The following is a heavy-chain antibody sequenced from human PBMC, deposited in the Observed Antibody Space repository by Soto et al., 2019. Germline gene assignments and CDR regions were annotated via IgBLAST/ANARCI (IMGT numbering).Heavy chain of an antibody. CDR2: ISGSGGST. J-gene: IGHJ4*02. CDR3: AKVEVVVVVASSFDY. D-gene: IGHD2-15*01. V-gene: IGHV3-23*01. Sequence: EVQLLESGGGLVQPGGSLRLSCAASGFTFSSYAMSWVRQAPGKGLEWVSAISGSGGSTYYADSVKGRFTIPRDNSKNTLYLQMNSLRAEDTAVYYCAKVEVVVVVASSFDYWGQGTLVTVSS. CDR1: GFTFSSYA.